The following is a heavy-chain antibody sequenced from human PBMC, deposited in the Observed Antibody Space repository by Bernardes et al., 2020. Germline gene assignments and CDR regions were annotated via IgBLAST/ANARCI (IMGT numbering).Heavy chain of an antibody. D-gene: IGHD2-2*01. CDR1: GFTVSSNY. V-gene: IGHV3-53*01. CDR3: ARDPRYCSSTSCRVYGMDV. CDR2: IYSGGST. J-gene: IGHJ6*04. Sequence: GGSLRLSCAASGFTVSSNYMSWVRQAPGKGLEWVSVIYSGGSTYYADSVKGRFTISRDNSKNTLYLQMNSLRAEDTAVYYCARDPRYCSSTSCRVYGMDVWGKGTTVTVSS.